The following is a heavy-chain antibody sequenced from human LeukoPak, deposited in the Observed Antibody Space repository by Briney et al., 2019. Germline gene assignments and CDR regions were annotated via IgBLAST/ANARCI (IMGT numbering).Heavy chain of an antibody. Sequence: GGSLRLSCAASGFTFSSYSMNWVRQAPGKGLEWVSSINSSSSYIYYADSVKGRFTISRDNAKNSLYLQMNSLRAEDKAVYCCARWTYCGGDCYSPYYFDYWGQGTLVTVSP. V-gene: IGHV3-21*01. CDR3: ARWTYCGGDCYSPYYFDY. J-gene: IGHJ4*02. CDR1: GFTFSSYS. D-gene: IGHD2-21*02. CDR2: INSSSSYI.